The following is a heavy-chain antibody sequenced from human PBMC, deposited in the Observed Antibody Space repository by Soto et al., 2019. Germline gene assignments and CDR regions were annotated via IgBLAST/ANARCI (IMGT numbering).Heavy chain of an antibody. CDR3: ARGVYNWNYVDNWFDP. CDR2: MNPNSGNT. D-gene: IGHD1-7*01. V-gene: IGHV1-8*01. Sequence: ASVKVSCKASGYTFTSYDINWVRQATGQGLEWMGWMNPNSGNTGYAQKFQGRVTMTRNTSISTAYMELSSLRSEDTAVYYCARGVYNWNYVDNWFDPWGQGTLVTVSS. J-gene: IGHJ5*02. CDR1: GYTFTSYD.